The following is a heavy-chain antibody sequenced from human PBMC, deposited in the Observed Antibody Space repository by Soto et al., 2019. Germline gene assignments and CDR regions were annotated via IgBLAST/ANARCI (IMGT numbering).Heavy chain of an antibody. Sequence: QVQLVESGGGVVQPGRSLRLSCAASGFTFSSYAMHWVRQAPGKGLEWVAVISYDGSNKYYADSVKGRFTISRDNSKNTLYLQMNSLRAEDTAMYYCARDRAVDYWGQGTLVTVSS. CDR1: GFTFSSYA. D-gene: IGHD1-26*01. J-gene: IGHJ4*02. CDR2: ISYDGSNK. CDR3: ARDRAVDY. V-gene: IGHV3-30-3*01.